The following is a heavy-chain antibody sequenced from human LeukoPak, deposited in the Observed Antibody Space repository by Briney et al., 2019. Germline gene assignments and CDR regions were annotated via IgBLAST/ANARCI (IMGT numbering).Heavy chain of an antibody. CDR3: VRRTGNYFDY. CDR2: ISYNGGST. CDR1: GFTFSGST. Sequence: GGSLRLSCAASGFTFSGSTVFWVRQAPGKALEYVSAISYNGGSTYYANSVKDRFTISRDNSKNTLYLQMSSLRPEDTAVFYCVRRTGNYFDYWGQGTLVTVSS. D-gene: IGHD3/OR15-3a*01. V-gene: IGHV3-64D*09. J-gene: IGHJ4*02.